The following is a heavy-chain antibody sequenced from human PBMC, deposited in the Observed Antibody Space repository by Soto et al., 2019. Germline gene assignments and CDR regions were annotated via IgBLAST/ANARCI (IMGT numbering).Heavy chain of an antibody. Sequence: PSETLSLTCAASGGSISSSNWWSWVHQPPGKGLEWIGEIYHSGSTNYNPSLKSRVTISVDKSKNQFSLKLSSVTAADTAVYYCARDSELGYNWFDPWGQGTLVTVSS. D-gene: IGHD1-26*01. CDR3: ARDSELGYNWFDP. CDR1: GGSISSSNW. J-gene: IGHJ5*02. V-gene: IGHV4-4*02. CDR2: IYHSGST.